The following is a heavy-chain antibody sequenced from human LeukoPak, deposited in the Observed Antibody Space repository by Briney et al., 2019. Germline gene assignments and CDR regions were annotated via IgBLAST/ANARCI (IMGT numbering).Heavy chain of an antibody. CDR3: ARAIAVADAFDI. CDR2: ISSSSSYI. D-gene: IGHD6-19*01. Sequence: GGSLRLSCAPSGFTFSSYSMNWVRHAPGKGLEWVSSISSSSSYIYYADSVTGRFTISRDNGKNSLYLQMNSLRAEDTAVYYCARAIAVADAFDIWGQGTMVTVSS. J-gene: IGHJ3*02. V-gene: IGHV3-21*01. CDR1: GFTFSSYS.